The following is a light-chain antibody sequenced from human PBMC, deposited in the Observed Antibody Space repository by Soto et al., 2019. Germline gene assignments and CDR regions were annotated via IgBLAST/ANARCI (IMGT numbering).Light chain of an antibody. CDR3: HQRRNWPIT. CDR1: QGVSSH. Sequence: EIVLTQSPGTLSLSPGERVTLSCRASQGVSSHLAWYQQKPGQAPRLLIYDASSRATGIPARFSGSGSGTDFTLTISSLESEDFAVYYCHQRRNWPITFGQGTRLEIK. CDR2: DAS. J-gene: IGKJ5*01. V-gene: IGKV3-11*01.